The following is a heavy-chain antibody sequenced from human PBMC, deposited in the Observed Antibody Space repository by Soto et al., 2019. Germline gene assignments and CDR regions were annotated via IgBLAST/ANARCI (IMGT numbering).Heavy chain of an antibody. CDR3: ARHNGVGIVSRHFYFGTAG. CDR2: IDPSDSYT. Sequence: ESRMVSCKVSGYISRRYCISWVRQMPGKGMEWMGRIDPSDSYTNYSPSFQGHVTISADKSISTAYLQWSSLKASDTAMYYCARHNGVGIVSRHFYFGTAGWGQATPHTLAS. V-gene: IGHV5-10-1*01. D-gene: IGHD2-8*01. CDR1: GYISRRYC. J-gene: IGHJ4*03.